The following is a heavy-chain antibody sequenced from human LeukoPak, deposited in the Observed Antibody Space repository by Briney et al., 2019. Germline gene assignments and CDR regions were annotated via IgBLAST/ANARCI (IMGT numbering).Heavy chain of an antibody. Sequence: GGSLRLSCAASGFPFSSSAMSWVRQTPANGLEWVSSITGDGVTTYYADSVKGRFTIPRDNSKNILFLQMNSLGAEDSASYFCAKEPRRVDTSMIRSYYFDYWGQGTPVTVSS. J-gene: IGHJ4*02. CDR3: AKEPRRVDTSMIRSYYFDY. CDR1: GFPFSSSA. V-gene: IGHV3-23*01. CDR2: ITGDGVTT. D-gene: IGHD3-16*01.